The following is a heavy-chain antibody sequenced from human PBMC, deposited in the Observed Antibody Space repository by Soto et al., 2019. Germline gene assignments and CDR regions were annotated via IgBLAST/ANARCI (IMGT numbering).Heavy chain of an antibody. J-gene: IGHJ4*02. Sequence: AGGSLRLSCAASGFTVSSNYMSWVRQAPGKGLEWVSVIYSGGSTYYADSVKGRFTISRDNSKNTLYLQMNSLRAEDTAVYYCARARSGYYYIHFDYWGQGTLVTVSS. V-gene: IGHV3-53*01. CDR3: ARARSGYYYIHFDY. D-gene: IGHD3-22*01. CDR2: IYSGGST. CDR1: GFTVSSNY.